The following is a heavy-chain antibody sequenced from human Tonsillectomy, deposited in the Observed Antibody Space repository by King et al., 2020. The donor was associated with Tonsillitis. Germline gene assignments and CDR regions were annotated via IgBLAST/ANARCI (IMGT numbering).Heavy chain of an antibody. V-gene: IGHV4-31*03. Sequence: QLQESGPGLVKPSQTLSLTCTVSGGSISSGGYYWTWIRQHPGKGLEYIGYIYYSGSTYCNPSLKSRVTISVDTSKNQFSLKLSSVTAADTAVYYCADYDFWSGYFASWGQGTLVTVSS. CDR1: GGSISSGGYY. J-gene: IGHJ4*02. D-gene: IGHD3-3*01. CDR3: ADYDFWSGYFAS. CDR2: IYYSGST.